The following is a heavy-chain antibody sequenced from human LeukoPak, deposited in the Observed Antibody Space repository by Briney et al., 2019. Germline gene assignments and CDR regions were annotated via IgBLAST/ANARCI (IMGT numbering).Heavy chain of an antibody. D-gene: IGHD2-2*02. CDR1: GYSFTSQD. V-gene: IGHV1-3*03. CDR3: TLYNY. Sequence: GASVKVSCKTSGYSFTSQDMHWVRQAPGQSLEWMGCINPDNGDTQYSQEFQGRVTTTRDTSATTAYMELSSLRSDDMAVYYCTLYNYWGQGTLVTVSS. J-gene: IGHJ4*02. CDR2: INPDNGDT.